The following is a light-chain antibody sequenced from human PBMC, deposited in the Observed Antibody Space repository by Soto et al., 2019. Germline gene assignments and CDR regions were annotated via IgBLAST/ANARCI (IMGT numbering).Light chain of an antibody. Sequence: EIVMTQTPFSLAVTPGQTASISCKSNQSLRQSGGRTYLYWYVQKSGQPPQLLITEVSNRFSGVPDRFSGSGSGTDFTLQISRVEADDVGVYYCWQTSYLPHTFGGGTRLEI. CDR2: EVS. CDR1: QSLRQSGGRTY. V-gene: IGKV2D-29*01. CDR3: WQTSYLPHT. J-gene: IGKJ4*01.